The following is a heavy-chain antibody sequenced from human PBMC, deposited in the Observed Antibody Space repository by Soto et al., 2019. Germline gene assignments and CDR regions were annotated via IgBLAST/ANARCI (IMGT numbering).Heavy chain of an antibody. J-gene: IGHJ4*02. CDR1: GFTFSSYG. CDR2: IWYDGSNK. D-gene: IGHD6-13*01. V-gene: IGHV3-33*01. CDR3: ARDGAGSMKSSSWPAWVDY. Sequence: VQLVESGGGVVQPGRSLRLSCAASGFTFSSYGMHWVRQAPGKGLEWVAVIWYDGSNKYYADSVKGRFTISRDNSKNTLYLQMNSLRAEDTAVYYCARDGAGSMKSSSWPAWVDYWGQGTLVTVSS.